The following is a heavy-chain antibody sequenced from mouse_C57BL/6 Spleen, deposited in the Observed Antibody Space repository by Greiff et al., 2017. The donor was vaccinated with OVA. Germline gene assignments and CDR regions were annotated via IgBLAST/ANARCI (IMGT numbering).Heavy chain of an antibody. CDR3: ARRDLDRAMDY. CDR1: GFSLSTSGMG. Sequence: QVTLKESGPGILQSSQTLSLTCSFSGFSLSTSGMGVSWIRQPSGKGLEWLAHIYWDDDKRYNPSLKSRLTISKDTSRNQVFLKITSVDTADTATYYCARRDLDRAMDYWGQGTSVTVSS. CDR2: IYWDDDK. J-gene: IGHJ4*01. V-gene: IGHV8-12*01.